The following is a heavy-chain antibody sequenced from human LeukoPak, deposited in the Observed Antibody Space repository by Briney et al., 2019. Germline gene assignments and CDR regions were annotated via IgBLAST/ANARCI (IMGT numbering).Heavy chain of an antibody. V-gene: IGHV1-69*13. CDR1: GGTFSSYA. D-gene: IGHD2-2*01. J-gene: IGHJ5*02. Sequence: ASEKLSCKASGGTFSSYAISWVRLAPRPGLERMGGVIPIFGPANYAQQSHDRVTITSVESTSTAYMVLSSPRTAATAVYTCSRDLVVPAATARTNWFDPGGQGTLVTVSS. CDR2: VIPIFGPA. CDR3: SRDLVVPAATARTNWFDP.